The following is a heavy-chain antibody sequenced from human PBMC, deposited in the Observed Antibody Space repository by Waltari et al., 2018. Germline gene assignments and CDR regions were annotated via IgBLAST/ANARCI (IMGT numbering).Heavy chain of an antibody. Sequence: EVQLLQSGTELKKPGSTVKISCQVSGSRFNDDYKHWGQQAPGKGPQWMGLVDPEDGETIYAERFQGRVTITADTSTETAFMELSSLTSDDTAVYYCVTALGDRSSASRPFDVWGLGTLITVSS. J-gene: IGHJ3*01. CDR1: GSRFNDDY. CDR3: VTALGDRSSASRPFDV. V-gene: IGHV1-69-2*01. CDR2: VDPEDGET. D-gene: IGHD3-10*01.